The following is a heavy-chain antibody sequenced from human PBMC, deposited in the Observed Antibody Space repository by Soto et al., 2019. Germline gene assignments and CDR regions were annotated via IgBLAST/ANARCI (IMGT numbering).Heavy chain of an antibody. D-gene: IGHD6-6*01. Sequence: QVQLVQSGAEVKKPGSSVKVSCKASGGTFSSYAISWVRQAPGQGLEWMGGIIPIFGTANYAQKFQGRVTITADESTSTVYMELSSLRSEDTAVYYCERYGEYSSSSGTAFEIWGQGTIVTVSA. CDR3: ERYGEYSSSSGTAFEI. CDR2: IIPIFGTA. J-gene: IGHJ3*02. V-gene: IGHV1-69*01. CDR1: GGTFSSYA.